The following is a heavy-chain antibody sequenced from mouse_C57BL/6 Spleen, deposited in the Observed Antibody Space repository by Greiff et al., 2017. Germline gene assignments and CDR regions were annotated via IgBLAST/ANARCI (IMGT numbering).Heavy chain of an antibody. Sequence: EVKLVESEGGLVQPGSSMKLSCTASGFTFSDYYMAWVRQVPEKGLEWVANINYDGSSTYYLDSLKSRFIISRDNAKNILYLQMSSLKSEDTATXYCARGPLLYSNSYFDYWGQGTTLTVSS. J-gene: IGHJ2*01. V-gene: IGHV5-16*01. D-gene: IGHD2-5*01. CDR3: ARGPLLYSNSYFDY. CDR1: GFTFSDYY. CDR2: INYDGSST.